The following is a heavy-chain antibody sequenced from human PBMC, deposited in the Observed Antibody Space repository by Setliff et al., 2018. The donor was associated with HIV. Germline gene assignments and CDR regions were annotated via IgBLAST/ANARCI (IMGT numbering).Heavy chain of an antibody. CDR3: ARGAIAVAGISYYYYGMDV. V-gene: IGHV3-7*01. Sequence: GGSLRLSCAASGFTFSSYWMSWVRQAPGKGLEWVADIKQDGSEKYYVDSVKGRFTISRDNAKNSLYLQMNSLRAADTAVYYCARGAIAVAGISYYYYGMDVWGQGTTVTVSS. J-gene: IGHJ6*02. D-gene: IGHD6-19*01. CDR1: GFTFSSYW. CDR2: IKQDGSEK.